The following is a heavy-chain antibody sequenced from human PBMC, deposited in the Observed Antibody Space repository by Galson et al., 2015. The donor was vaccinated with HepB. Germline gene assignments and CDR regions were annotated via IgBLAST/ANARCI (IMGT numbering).Heavy chain of an antibody. CDR3: ARGEPGYSSGWYC. V-gene: IGHV3-23*01. D-gene: IGHD6-19*01. J-gene: IGHJ4*02. CDR1: GFTFSSYA. CDR2: ISGSGGST. Sequence: SLRLSCAASGFTFSSYAMSWVRQAPGKGLGWVSAISGSGGSTYYADSVKGRFTISRDNSKNTLYLQMNSLRAEDTAVYYCARGEPGYSSGWYCWGPGTLVPVSS.